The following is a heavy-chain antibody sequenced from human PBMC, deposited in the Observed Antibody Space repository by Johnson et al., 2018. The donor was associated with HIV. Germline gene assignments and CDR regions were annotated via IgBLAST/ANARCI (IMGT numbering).Heavy chain of an antibody. CDR2: ISYDGSNT. V-gene: IGHV3-30*04. J-gene: IGHJ3*02. Sequence: QVQLVESGGGVVQPGRSLRLSCAASGFTFSSYAMHWVRQAPGKGLEWVAVISYDGSNTYYADSVKGRFTISRDNSKNTLYLQMNSLRAEDTAVYYCAKEQAGVVIGSGAFDIWGQGTMVTVSS. CDR3: AKEQAGVVIGSGAFDI. D-gene: IGHD3-3*01. CDR1: GFTFSSYA.